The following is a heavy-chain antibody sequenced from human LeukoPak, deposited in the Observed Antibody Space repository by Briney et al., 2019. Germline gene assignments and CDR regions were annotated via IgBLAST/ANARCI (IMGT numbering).Heavy chain of an antibody. D-gene: IGHD6-19*01. CDR2: ISAYNGNT. Sequence: ASVKVSCKASGYTFTSYGISWVRQAPGQGLEWMGWISAYNGNTNYAQKLQGRVTMTTDTSTSTAYMELRSLRSDDTAVYYCARGASSGWYRGYYYMDVWGKGTTVTVSS. CDR3: ARGASSGWYRGYYYMDV. V-gene: IGHV1-18*01. CDR1: GYTFTSYG. J-gene: IGHJ6*03.